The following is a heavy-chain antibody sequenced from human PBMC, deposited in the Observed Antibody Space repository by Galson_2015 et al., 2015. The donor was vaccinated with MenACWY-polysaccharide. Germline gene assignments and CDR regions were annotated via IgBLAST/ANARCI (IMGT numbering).Heavy chain of an antibody. CDR1: GFSFSTYW. CDR3: TKAGAKYCRGSSCYFNWFDP. D-gene: IGHD2-15*01. Sequence: SLRLAGAASGFSFSTYWMHWVRHAPGKGLVWVSRIHADGSATDYADSVRGRVTISRDNAKNTLCLEMNSLSAEDTAVYYCTKAGAKYCRGSSCYFNWFDPWGQGTLVTVSS. J-gene: IGHJ5*02. CDR2: IHADGSAT. V-gene: IGHV3-74*01.